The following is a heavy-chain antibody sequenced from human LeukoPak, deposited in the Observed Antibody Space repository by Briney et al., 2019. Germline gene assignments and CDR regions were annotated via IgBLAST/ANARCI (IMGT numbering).Heavy chain of an antibody. CDR2: IRSKAYGGTT. Sequence: QPGRSLRLSCTASGFTFGDYAMSWFRQAPGKGLEWVDFIRSKAYGGTTEYAASVKGRFTISRDDSKSIAYLQMNSLKTEDTAVYYCTRVVTGRYCSGGSCYPLPDYWGQGTLVTVSS. D-gene: IGHD2-15*01. J-gene: IGHJ4*02. CDR3: TRVVTGRYCSGGSCYPLPDY. V-gene: IGHV3-49*03. CDR1: GFTFGDYA.